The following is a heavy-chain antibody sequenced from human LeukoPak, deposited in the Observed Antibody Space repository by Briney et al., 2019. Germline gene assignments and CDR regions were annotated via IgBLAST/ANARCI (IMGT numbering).Heavy chain of an antibody. CDR1: GGTFSSYA. J-gene: IGHJ6*03. V-gene: IGHV1-69*13. D-gene: IGHD4-17*01. CDR2: IIPIFGTA. CDR3: ARGATVTTTGYYYYMDV. Sequence: GASVKVSCKASGGTFSSYAISWVRQAPGQGLEWMGGIIPIFGTANYAQKFQGRVTITADESTSTAYMELSSLRSEDTAVYYCARGATVTTTGYYYYMDVWGKGTTVTISS.